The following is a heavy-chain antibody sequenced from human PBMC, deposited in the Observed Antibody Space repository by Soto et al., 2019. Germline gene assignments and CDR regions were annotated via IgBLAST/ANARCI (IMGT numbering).Heavy chain of an antibody. CDR3: ARGSWDDRHFDY. D-gene: IGHD1-1*01. CDR2: IGTAGDP. Sequence: GGSLRLSCAASGFTFSSYDMHWVRQATGKGLEWVSAIGTAGDPYYPGSVKGRFTSSRENAKNSLYLQMHRRRAGDPAVYYCARGSWDDRHFDYWGQGTLVTVSS. J-gene: IGHJ4*02. CDR1: GFTFSSYD. V-gene: IGHV3-13*05.